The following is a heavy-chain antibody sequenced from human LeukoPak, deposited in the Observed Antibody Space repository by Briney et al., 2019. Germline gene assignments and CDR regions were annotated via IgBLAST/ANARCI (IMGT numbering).Heavy chain of an antibody. D-gene: IGHD4-17*01. CDR3: ENDGYCDYVY. Sequence: GGSLRLSCAASGLTFDEYARHSVRQAPGKGVECVSGSSWNSDRTGYADSVHGLFTLYRDNAKNPLYLQMNSESAEDKALYYCENDGYCDYVYWGQGTLVTVSS. V-gene: IGHV3-9*01. CDR2: SSWNSDRT. J-gene: IGHJ4*02. CDR1: GLTFDEYA.